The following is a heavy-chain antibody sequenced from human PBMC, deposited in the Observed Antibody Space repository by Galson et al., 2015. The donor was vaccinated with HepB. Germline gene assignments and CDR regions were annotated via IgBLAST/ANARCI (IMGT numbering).Heavy chain of an antibody. CDR3: AKHPPRVTMIVVVPGGWFDY. J-gene: IGHJ4*02. D-gene: IGHD3-22*01. CDR2: ISGHGGST. Sequence: SLRLSCAASGFSFSTYAMTWVRQAPGKGLEWVSSISGHGGSTYYAESVKGRFTISRDNSKNMLHLQMNSLRAEDTAVYYCAKHPPRVTMIVVVPGGWFDYWGQGTLVTVSS. V-gene: IGHV3-23*01. CDR1: GFSFSTYA.